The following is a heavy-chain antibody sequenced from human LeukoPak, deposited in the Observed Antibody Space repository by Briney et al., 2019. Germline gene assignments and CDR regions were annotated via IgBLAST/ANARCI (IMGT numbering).Heavy chain of an antibody. V-gene: IGHV3-30*04. Sequence: GGSLRLSCAASGLTFSSYAMHWVRQAPGKGLEWVAVISYDGSNKYYADSVKGRFTISRDNSKNTLYLQMNSLRAEDTAVYYCARAGHIVLMVYATYFDYWGQGTLVTVSS. J-gene: IGHJ4*02. CDR1: GLTFSSYA. D-gene: IGHD2-8*01. CDR3: ARAGHIVLMVYATYFDY. CDR2: ISYDGSNK.